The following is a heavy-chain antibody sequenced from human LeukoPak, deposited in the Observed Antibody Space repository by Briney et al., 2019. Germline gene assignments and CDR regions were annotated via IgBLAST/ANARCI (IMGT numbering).Heavy chain of an antibody. V-gene: IGHV3-48*01. CDR3: ATAPNSYYYYMDF. CDR1: GFTFHTYS. J-gene: IGHJ6*03. Sequence: PGGSLRLSCAASGFTFHTYSMNWVRPAPGKGLEWVSYISTSSSTIYYADSVKGRFTISRDNAKNSLYLQMHGLRGDDTATYFCATAPNSYYYYMDFWGKGTTVTVSS. CDR2: ISTSSSTI.